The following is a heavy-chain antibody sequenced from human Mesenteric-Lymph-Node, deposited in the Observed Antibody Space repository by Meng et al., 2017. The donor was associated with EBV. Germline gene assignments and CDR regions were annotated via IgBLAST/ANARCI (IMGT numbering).Heavy chain of an antibody. CDR1: GGSISNSNSY. V-gene: IGHV4-39*07. Sequence: QLQLQESGPGLVQPSETLSPTCTVSGGSISNSNSYWGWIRQPPGKGLEWIGNMYKDGNNHYNPSLKSRVTISADTSKNQFSLKMRSVTAADTAVYYCARTGMGWLYYFDYWGQGTLVTVSS. D-gene: IGHD5-12*01. J-gene: IGHJ4*02. CDR3: ARTGMGWLYYFDY. CDR2: MYKDGNN.